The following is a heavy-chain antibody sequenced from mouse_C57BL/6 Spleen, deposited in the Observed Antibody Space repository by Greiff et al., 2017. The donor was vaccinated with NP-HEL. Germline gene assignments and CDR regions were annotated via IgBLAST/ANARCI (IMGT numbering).Heavy chain of an antibody. CDR1: GFTFSSYA. Sequence: EVQLQESGGGLVKPGGSLKLSCAASGFTFSSYAMSWVRQTPEKRLEWVATISDGGSYTYYPDNVKGRFTISRDNAKNNLYLQMSHLKSEDTAMYYCARVYYDYSFAYWGQGTLVTVSA. J-gene: IGHJ3*01. D-gene: IGHD2-4*01. CDR3: ARVYYDYSFAY. CDR2: ISDGGSYT. V-gene: IGHV5-4*01.